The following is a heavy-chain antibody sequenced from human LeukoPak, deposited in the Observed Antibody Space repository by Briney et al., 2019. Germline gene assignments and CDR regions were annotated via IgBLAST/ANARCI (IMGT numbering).Heavy chain of an antibody. CDR2: IIKDGRDK. CDR1: GFTFSDYW. V-gene: IGHV3-7*01. CDR3: TRELWPADY. D-gene: IGHD3-16*01. Sequence: GGSLRLSCEGSGFTFSDYWMGWVRQAPGKGLEWVANIIKDGRDKYYVDSVKGRFSISRDNAKNSVYLQMSGLRVEDTAVYYCTRELWPADYWGQGILVTVSS. J-gene: IGHJ4*02.